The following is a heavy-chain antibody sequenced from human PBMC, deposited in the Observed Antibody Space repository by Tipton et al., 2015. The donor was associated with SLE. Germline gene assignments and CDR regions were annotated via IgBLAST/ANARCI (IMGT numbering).Heavy chain of an antibody. Sequence: SLRLSCAASGFTFSNFAMSWVRQAPGKGLEWVSDMYSGGTTHYADSMQGWFTISRDNSKNTLYLQMNSLRAEDTAVYYCARYGGYDYNYFDSWGQGTLVTVSS. CDR2: MYSGGTT. CDR1: GFTFSNFA. J-gene: IGHJ4*02. D-gene: IGHD5-12*01. V-gene: IGHV3-23*03. CDR3: ARYGGYDYNYFDS.